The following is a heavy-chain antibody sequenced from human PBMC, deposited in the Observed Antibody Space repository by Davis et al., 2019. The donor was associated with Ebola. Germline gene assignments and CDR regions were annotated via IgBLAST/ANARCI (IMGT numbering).Heavy chain of an antibody. J-gene: IGHJ6*02. D-gene: IGHD1-14*01. Sequence: ASVKVSCKASGYTFTGYYMHWVRQATGQGLEWMGWINPNSGDTNFAQKFQGRVTMTRDTSITTAYMELSRLRSDDTAVYYCARVPRKGGMDVWGQGTTVTVSS. CDR2: INPNSGDT. CDR3: ARVPRKGGMDV. CDR1: GYTFTGYY. V-gene: IGHV1-2*02.